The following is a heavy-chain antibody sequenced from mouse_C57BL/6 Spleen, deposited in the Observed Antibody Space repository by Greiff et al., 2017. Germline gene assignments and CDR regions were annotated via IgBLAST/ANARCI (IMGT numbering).Heavy chain of an antibody. V-gene: IGHV1-62-2*01. CDR1: GYTFTEYT. CDR2: FYPGSGSI. Sequence: VQRVESGAELVKPGASVKLSCKASGYTFTEYTIHWVKQRSGQGLEWIGWFYPGSGSIKYNEKFKDKATLTADKSSSTVYMELSRLTSEDSAVYFCARHGRGIYYDYGDWYFDVWGTGTTVTVSS. D-gene: IGHD2-4*01. CDR3: ARHGRGIYYDYGDWYFDV. J-gene: IGHJ1*03.